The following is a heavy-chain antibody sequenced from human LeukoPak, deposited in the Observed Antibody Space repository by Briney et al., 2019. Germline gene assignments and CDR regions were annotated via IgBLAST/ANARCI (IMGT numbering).Heavy chain of an antibody. CDR2: ISYDGSNK. Sequence: GRSLRLSCAASGFTFSSYAMHWVRQAPGKGLEWVAVISYDGSNKYYADSVKGRFTISRDNSKNTLHLQMNSLRAEDTAVYYCARTADMVRGVSFDYWGQGTLVTVSS. CDR1: GFTFSSYA. J-gene: IGHJ4*02. D-gene: IGHD3-10*01. V-gene: IGHV3-30*04. CDR3: ARTADMVRGVSFDY.